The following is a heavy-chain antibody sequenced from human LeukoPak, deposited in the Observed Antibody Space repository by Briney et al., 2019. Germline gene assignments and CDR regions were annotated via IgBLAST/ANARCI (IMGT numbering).Heavy chain of an antibody. CDR2: INHSGST. V-gene: IGHV4-34*01. J-gene: IGHJ4*02. CDR3: ARAASYFDY. Sequence: PSETLSLPCPGQGGSFSGYYWSWIRQPPGKGLEWIGEINHSGSTNYNPSLKSRVTISVDTSKNQFSLKLSSVTAADTAVYYCARAASYFDYWGQGTLVTVSS. CDR1: GGSFSGYY. D-gene: IGHD6-25*01.